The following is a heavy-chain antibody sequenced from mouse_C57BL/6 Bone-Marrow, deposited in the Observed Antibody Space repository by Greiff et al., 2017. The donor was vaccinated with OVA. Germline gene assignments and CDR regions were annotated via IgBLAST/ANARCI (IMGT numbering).Heavy chain of an antibody. Sequence: GGGLVQPKGSLKLSCAASGFSFNTYAMNWVRQAPGKGLEWVASIRSKSNNYATYYADSVKDRFTISRDDSESMLYLQMNNLKTEDTAMYYFVPSTVVAPGAMDYWGQGTSVTVSS. CDR2: IRSKSNNYAT. CDR3: VPSTVVAPGAMDY. CDR1: GFSFNTYA. D-gene: IGHD1-1*01. J-gene: IGHJ4*01. V-gene: IGHV10-1*01.